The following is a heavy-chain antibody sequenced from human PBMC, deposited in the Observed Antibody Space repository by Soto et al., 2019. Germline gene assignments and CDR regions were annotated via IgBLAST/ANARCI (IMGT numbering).Heavy chain of an antibody. CDR2: IYYSGST. V-gene: IGHV4-61*01. CDR1: ARSVSSGSYY. J-gene: IGHJ5*02. CDR3: ARLTWIQLWSQWGGWFDP. D-gene: IGHD5-18*01. Sequence: PSETLSLTCTVSARSVSSGSYYWSWSRQPPGKGLEWIGYIYYSGSTNYNPSLKSRVTISVDTSKNQFSLKLSSVTAADTAVYYCARLTWIQLWSQWGGWFDPWGQGTLVTVSS.